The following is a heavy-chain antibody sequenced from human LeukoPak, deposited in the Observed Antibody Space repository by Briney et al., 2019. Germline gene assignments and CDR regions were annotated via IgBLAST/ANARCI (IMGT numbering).Heavy chain of an antibody. Sequence: GASVKVSCKASGGTFSSYAISWVRQAPGQGLEWMGGIIPIFGTANYAQKLQGRVTITADESTSTAYMELSSLRSEDTAVYYCASKARGWELLRATDAFDIWGQGTMVTVSS. CDR3: ASKARGWELLRATDAFDI. V-gene: IGHV1-69*13. J-gene: IGHJ3*02. CDR2: IIPIFGTA. D-gene: IGHD1-26*01. CDR1: GGTFSSYA.